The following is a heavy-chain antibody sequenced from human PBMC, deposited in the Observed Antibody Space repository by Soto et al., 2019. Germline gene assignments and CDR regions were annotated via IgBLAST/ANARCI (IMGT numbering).Heavy chain of an antibody. J-gene: IGHJ6*02. D-gene: IGHD3-10*01. Sequence: SETLSLTCTVSGGSISSYYWSWIRQPPGKGLEWIGYIYYSGSTNYNPSLKSRVTISVDTSKNQFSLKLSSVTAADTAVYYCAREGYGSGSYYNEDYYYGMDVWGQGTTVTVSS. V-gene: IGHV4-59*01. CDR1: GGSISSYY. CDR2: IYYSGST. CDR3: AREGYGSGSYYNEDYYYGMDV.